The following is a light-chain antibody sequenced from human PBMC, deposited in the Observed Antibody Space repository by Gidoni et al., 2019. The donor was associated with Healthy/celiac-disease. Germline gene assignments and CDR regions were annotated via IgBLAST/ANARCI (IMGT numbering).Light chain of an antibody. CDR3: QQYYSTLIT. J-gene: IGKJ5*01. Sequence: DIVMTPSPDSLAVSLGERATINCKSSQSVLYSPNNKNYLAWYQQKPGQPPKLLIYWASTRESGVPDRFSGSGSGTDFTLTISSLQAEDVAVYYCQQYYSTLITFGQGTRLEIK. V-gene: IGKV4-1*01. CDR2: WAS. CDR1: QSVLYSPNNKNY.